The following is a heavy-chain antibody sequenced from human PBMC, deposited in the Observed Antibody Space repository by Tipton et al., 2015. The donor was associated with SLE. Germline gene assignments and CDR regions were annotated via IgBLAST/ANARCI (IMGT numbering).Heavy chain of an antibody. CDR2: INHSGST. D-gene: IGHD6-19*01. CDR3: ARGASGWYVGYYHYGMDV. J-gene: IGHJ6*02. V-gene: IGHV4-34*01. CDR1: GGSFSDYY. Sequence: TLSLTCAVYGGSFSDYYWSWLRQPPGKGLEWIGEINHSGSTNCDPSLKSRVTISVDTSKNQFSLKLSSVTAADTAVYYCARGASGWYVGYYHYGMDVWGQGTTVTVSS.